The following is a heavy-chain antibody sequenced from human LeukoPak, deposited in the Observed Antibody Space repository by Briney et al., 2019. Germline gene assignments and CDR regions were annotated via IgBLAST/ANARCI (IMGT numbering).Heavy chain of an antibody. CDR1: GYTFTGYY. J-gene: IGHJ4*02. CDR3: ARGGVPGGFYGSFDY. D-gene: IGHD3-3*01. CDR2: INPNSGGT. V-gene: IGHV1-2*06. Sequence: ASVKVSCKASGYTFTGYYLHWVRQAPGQGLEWMGRINPNSGGTMYAQKFQGRVTMTKDTSSSTTYLELSRLRSDDTAVYFCARGGVPGGFYGSFDYWGQGTLVSVSS.